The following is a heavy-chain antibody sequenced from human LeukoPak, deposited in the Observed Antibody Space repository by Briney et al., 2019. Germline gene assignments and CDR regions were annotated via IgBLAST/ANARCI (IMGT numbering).Heavy chain of an antibody. J-gene: IGHJ3*02. V-gene: IGHV3-21*01. CDR1: GFTFSSYS. CDR3: ARIASSPLGDAFDI. Sequence: PGGSLRLSRAASGFTFSSYSMNWVRQAPGKGLEWVSSISSSSSYIYYADSVKGRFTISRDNAKNSLYLQMNSLRAEDTAVYYCARIASSPLGDAFDIWGQGTMVTVSS. CDR2: ISSSSSYI. D-gene: IGHD2-21*01.